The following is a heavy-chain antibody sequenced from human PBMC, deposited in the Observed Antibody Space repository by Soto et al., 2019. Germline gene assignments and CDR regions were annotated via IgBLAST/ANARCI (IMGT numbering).Heavy chain of an antibody. CDR1: GFTFSDYY. CDR3: ARAGSRGYARVVAFDI. J-gene: IGHJ3*02. V-gene: IGHV3-11*06. Sequence: QVQLVESGGGLVKPGGSLRLSCADSGFTFSDYYMNWIRQAPGKGLEWVSYISSSSSYTNYADSVKGRFTISRDNAKNSLYLQMKSMRAEDTAVYYCARAGSRGYARVVAFDIWGQGTMVTVSS. D-gene: IGHD3-22*01. CDR2: ISSSSSYT.